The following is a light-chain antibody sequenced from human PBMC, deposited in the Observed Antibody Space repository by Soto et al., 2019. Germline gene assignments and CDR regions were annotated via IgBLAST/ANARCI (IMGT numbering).Light chain of an antibody. CDR1: QSVSSN. J-gene: IGKJ5*01. V-gene: IGKV3-15*01. CDR3: QQYNNWPPRT. Sequence: IVRTQSPATLSVSPGERYTLSCLASQSVSSNLAWYQQKPGQAPRLLIYGASNRATGIPARFSGSGSGTEFTLTISSLQSEDFAVYYCQQYNNWPPRTFGQGTRLDIK. CDR2: GAS.